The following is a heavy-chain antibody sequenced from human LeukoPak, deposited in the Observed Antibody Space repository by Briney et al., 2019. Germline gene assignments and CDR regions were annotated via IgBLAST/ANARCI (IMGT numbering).Heavy chain of an antibody. J-gene: IGHJ4*02. D-gene: IGHD3-10*01. Sequence: SETLSLTCAVSGGSISSHGYSWTWIRQPPGKGLEWIGYIYHSGSTYYNPSLKSRVTISVDRSKNQFSLKLSSVTAADTAVYYCARNYGSGSYYDIPLDYWGQGTLVTVSS. V-gene: IGHV4-30-2*01. CDR3: ARNYGSGSYYDIPLDY. CDR2: IYHSGST. CDR1: GGSISSHGYS.